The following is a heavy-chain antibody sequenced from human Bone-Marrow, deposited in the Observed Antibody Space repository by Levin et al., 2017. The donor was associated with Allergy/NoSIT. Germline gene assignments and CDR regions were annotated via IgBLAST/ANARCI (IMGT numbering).Heavy chain of an antibody. CDR2: ISDGGGHT. D-gene: IGHD2-15*01. V-gene: IGHV3-23*01. CDR1: GFTFNTYA. Sequence: GGSLRLSCAASGFTFNTYAMNWVRQAPGKGLEWVSSISDGGGHTYYADSVKGRFTISRDNSKNTVYLQMDRLSAEDTAIYYCVKNGLFCTGGSCYIGFDPWGQGTLVTVSS. J-gene: IGHJ5*02. CDR3: VKNGLFCTGGSCYIGFDP.